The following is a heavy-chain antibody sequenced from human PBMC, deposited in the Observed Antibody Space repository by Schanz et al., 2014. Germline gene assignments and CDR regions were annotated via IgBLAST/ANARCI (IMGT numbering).Heavy chain of an antibody. CDR1: GFTFSSYA. V-gene: IGHV3-23*01. D-gene: IGHD2-8*01. Sequence: EVQLLESGGGLVQPGGSLRLSCAASGFTFSSYAMSWVRQAPGKGLEWVSAISGSGETTYYADSVKGRFTISRDNSKNALYLQMNSLRAEDTALYYCAKEEVYVDSNGMDVWGQGTTVTVSS. CDR3: AKEEVYVDSNGMDV. CDR2: ISGSGETT. J-gene: IGHJ6*02.